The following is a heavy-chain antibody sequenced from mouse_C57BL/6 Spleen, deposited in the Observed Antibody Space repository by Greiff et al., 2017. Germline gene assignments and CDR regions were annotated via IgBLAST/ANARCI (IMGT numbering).Heavy chain of an antibody. CDR1: GYTFTSYG. J-gene: IGHJ2*01. CDR2: IYIGNGYT. Sequence: EVQLQQSGAELVRPGSSVKMSCKTSGYTFTSYGINWVKQRPGQGLEWIGYIYIGNGYTEYNEKFKGKATLPSDTSSSTAYMQLSSLTSEDSAIYFCARSRGTYYGNYGFDYGGQGTTLTVSS. CDR3: ARSRGTYYGNYGFDY. V-gene: IGHV1-58*01. D-gene: IGHD2-1*01.